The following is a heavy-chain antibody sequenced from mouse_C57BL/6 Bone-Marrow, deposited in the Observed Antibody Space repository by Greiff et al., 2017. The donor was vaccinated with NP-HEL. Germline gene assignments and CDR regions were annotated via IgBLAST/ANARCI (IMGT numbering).Heavy chain of an antibody. V-gene: IGHV5-2*01. D-gene: IGHD2-4*01. J-gene: IGHJ2*01. CDR3: ARQFYDYDGYFDY. CDR2: INSDGGST. Sequence: EVKLVESGGGLVQPGESLKLSCESNEYEFPSHDMPWVRKTPEKRLELVAAINSDGGSTYYPDTMERRFIISRDNTKKTLYLQMSSLRSEDTALYYCARQFYDYDGYFDYWGQGTTLTVSS. CDR1: EYEFPSHD.